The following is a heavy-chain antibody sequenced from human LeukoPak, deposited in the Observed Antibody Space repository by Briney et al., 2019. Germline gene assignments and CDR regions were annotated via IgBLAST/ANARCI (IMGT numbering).Heavy chain of an antibody. J-gene: IGHJ4*02. CDR2: IFPGDSDT. Sequence: GESLKISCKSSGYSFTSYWIGWVRQMPGKGLEWMGIIFPGDSDTKYSPSFQGQVTISVDRSSSTAYLQWTSLMASDTAMYYCARQNQGGYVHFDYWGQGTLVTVSS. CDR1: GYSFTSYW. V-gene: IGHV5-51*01. D-gene: IGHD3-16*01. CDR3: ARQNQGGYVHFDY.